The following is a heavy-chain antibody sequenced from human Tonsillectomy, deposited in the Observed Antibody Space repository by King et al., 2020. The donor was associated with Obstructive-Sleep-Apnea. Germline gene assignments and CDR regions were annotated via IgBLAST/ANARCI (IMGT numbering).Heavy chain of an antibody. V-gene: IGHV5-51*01. CDR1: GYSFSSYW. CDR2: IYPCDSGT. CDR3: ARHKGYYYDSSGYYYFDY. D-gene: IGHD3-22*01. Sequence: QLVQSGAEVKKPGESLKISCKGSGYSFSSYWIGWVRQMPGKGLEWVGIIYPCDSGTRYSPSFQGQVTISADKSISTAYLQWSSLKASDTAMYYCARHKGYYYDSSGYYYFDYWGQGTLVTVSS. J-gene: IGHJ4*02.